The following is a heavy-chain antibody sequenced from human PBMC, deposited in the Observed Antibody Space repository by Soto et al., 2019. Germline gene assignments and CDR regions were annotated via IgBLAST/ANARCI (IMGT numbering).Heavy chain of an antibody. Sequence: QVQLVQSGAEVKKPGSSVKVSCKASGGTFSSYAISWVRQAPGQGLEWMGGIIPIFGTANYAQKFQGRVTITADVSTSTAYMELSSLRPEDTAVYYCARADSPGSYYRLFYSNYYYGMDVWAKGPRSPSP. CDR2: IIPIFGTA. J-gene: IGHJ6*02. CDR3: ARADSPGSYYRLFYSNYYYGMDV. V-gene: IGHV1-69*01. D-gene: IGHD3-10*01. CDR1: GGTFSSYA.